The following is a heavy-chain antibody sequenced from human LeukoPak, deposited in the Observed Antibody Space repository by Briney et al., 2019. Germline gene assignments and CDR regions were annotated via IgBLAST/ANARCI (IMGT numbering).Heavy chain of an antibody. J-gene: IGHJ4*02. CDR3: ARDSQLYYFDY. CDR1: GFTFSSYA. CDR2: ISGSGGST. D-gene: IGHD2-2*01. Sequence: GGSLRLSCAASGFTFSSYAMSWVRQAPGKGLEWVSAISGSGGSTYYADSVEGRFTISRDNSKNTLYLQMNSLRAEDTAVYYCARDSQLYYFDYWGQGTLVTVSS. V-gene: IGHV3-23*01.